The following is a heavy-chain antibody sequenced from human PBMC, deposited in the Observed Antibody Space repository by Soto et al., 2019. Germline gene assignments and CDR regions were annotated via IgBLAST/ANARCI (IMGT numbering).Heavy chain of an antibody. CDR1: GCTFGSDA. CDR3: ARDRTDSGYYINCLEP. V-gene: IGHV1-69*06. J-gene: IGHJ5*02. Sequence: SVKVSCKASGCTFGSDAITWVRQAPGQGLEWVGRIIPIFGTTNYAQNLQGRVTISADKSTLTSYMELHSLTSDDTALYYCARDRTDSGYYINCLEPWGQGTQDTVSS. CDR2: IIPIFGTT. D-gene: IGHD3-22*01.